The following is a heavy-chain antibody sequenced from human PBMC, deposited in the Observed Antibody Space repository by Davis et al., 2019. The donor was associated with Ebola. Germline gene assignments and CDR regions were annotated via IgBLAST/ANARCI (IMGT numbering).Heavy chain of an antibody. CDR1: GFPFSDYY. CDR2: ISGTSRTI. CDR3: ARAAVSASKSWFDP. D-gene: IGHD2-2*01. V-gene: IGHV3-11*01. Sequence: PGGSLRLSCAASGFPFSDYYMNWIRQAPGKGLEWVSYISGTSRTIYYADSVKGRFPISRDNAKNSLFLQMNSLGAEDTAVYYCARAAVSASKSWFDPWGQGTLVTVSS. J-gene: IGHJ5*02.